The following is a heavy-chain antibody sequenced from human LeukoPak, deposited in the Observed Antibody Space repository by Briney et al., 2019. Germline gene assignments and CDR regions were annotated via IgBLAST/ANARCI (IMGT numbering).Heavy chain of an antibody. V-gene: IGHV1-69*13. CDR3: ARDWLRFLEWSTSGMDV. Sequence: SVNVSCKASGGTFSSYAISWVRQAPGQGLEWMGGIIPIFGTANYAQKFQGRVTITADESTSTAYMELSSLRSEDTAVYYCARDWLRFLEWSTSGMDVWGQGTTVTVSS. J-gene: IGHJ6*02. CDR1: GGTFSSYA. D-gene: IGHD3-3*01. CDR2: IIPIFGTA.